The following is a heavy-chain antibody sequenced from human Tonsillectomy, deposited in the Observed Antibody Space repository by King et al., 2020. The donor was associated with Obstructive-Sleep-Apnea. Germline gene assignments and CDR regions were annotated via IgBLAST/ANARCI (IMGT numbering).Heavy chain of an antibody. J-gene: IGHJ5*02. Sequence: VQLVESGGGLVQPGGSLRLSCAASGFTFSSYAMSWVRQAPGKGLEWVSTITGSDNTTHYADSVKGRFTISRDNSKNTLYLETIGLRAEDTAVYYCVRMGLDRIDQGALASGLKMSWGRGTLLTVSS. CDR3: VRMGLDRIDQGALASGLKMS. CDR1: GFTFSSYA. V-gene: IGHV3-23*04. D-gene: IGHD2-15*01. CDR2: ITGSDNTT.